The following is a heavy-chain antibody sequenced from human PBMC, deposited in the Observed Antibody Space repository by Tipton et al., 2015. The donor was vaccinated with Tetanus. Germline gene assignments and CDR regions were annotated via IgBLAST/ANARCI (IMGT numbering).Heavy chain of an antibody. Sequence: QLVQSGAEVKKPGSSVKVSCKVSGGMFSNYAINWVRQAPGQGPEWMGGISPIFGTPKYAQQFQGRVTITADGSTSTGYMELRSLRLEDTGVCYCARGGPYSNGDAVICNWFDPWGQGTQVIVSS. CDR2: ISPIFGTP. V-gene: IGHV1-69*01. J-gene: IGHJ5*02. CDR1: GGMFSNYA. D-gene: IGHD4-11*01. CDR3: ARGGPYSNGDAVICNWFDP.